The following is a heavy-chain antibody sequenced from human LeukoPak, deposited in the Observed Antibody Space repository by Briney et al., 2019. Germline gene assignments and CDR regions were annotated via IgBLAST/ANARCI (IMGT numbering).Heavy chain of an antibody. CDR1: GFTFSSYG. CDR2: IKREIDGGTE. Sequence: GGSLRLSCAASGFTFSSYGMHWVRQAPGQGLEWVGRIKREIDGGTENYAAHVKGRFTISRDDSKNTLYLQMNSLQTEDTGVYYCTADVSDSSGCCHDYWGQGTQVIVSS. D-gene: IGHD3-22*01. CDR3: TADVSDSSGCCHDY. V-gene: IGHV3-15*01. J-gene: IGHJ4*02.